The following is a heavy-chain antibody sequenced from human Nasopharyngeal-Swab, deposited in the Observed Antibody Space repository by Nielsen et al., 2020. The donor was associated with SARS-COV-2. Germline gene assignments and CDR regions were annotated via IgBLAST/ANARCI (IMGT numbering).Heavy chain of an antibody. CDR1: GYSFISYW. J-gene: IGHJ3*01. CDR3: ARHSAIFGVPNAFNV. CDR2: INPGDSDA. Sequence: GESLKISCKGSGYSFISYWIGWVRQMPGKGPEWMGIINPGDSDAEYSPSFQGQVTISADKSISTAYLQWRSLKASDTAMYYCARHSAIFGVPNAFNVWGQGTMVTVSS. D-gene: IGHD3-3*01. V-gene: IGHV5-51*01.